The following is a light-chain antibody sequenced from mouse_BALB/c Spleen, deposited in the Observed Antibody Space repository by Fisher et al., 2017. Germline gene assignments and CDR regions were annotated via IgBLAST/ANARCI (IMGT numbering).Light chain of an antibody. CDR3: QQWSGYPLT. CDR1: SSISSSN. J-gene: IGKJ5*01. V-gene: IGKV4-58*01. CDR2: RTS. Sequence: DIVLTQTPAIMSASLGEKVTMSCSVSSSISSSNLHWYQQKSGASPKPLIHRTSNLASGVPARFSGSGSGTSYSLTISSVEAEDDATYYCQQWSGYPLTFGAGTKLELK.